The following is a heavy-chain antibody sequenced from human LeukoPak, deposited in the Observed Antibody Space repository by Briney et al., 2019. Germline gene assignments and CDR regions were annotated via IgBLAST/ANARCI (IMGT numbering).Heavy chain of an antibody. CDR3: ARRGSGYDINWLDP. V-gene: IGHV5-51*01. J-gene: IGHJ5*02. Sequence: GGSLRLSCAASGFTFSGSAMHWVRQASGKGLEWMGIIYPGDSDTRYSPSFQGQVTISADKSITTAYLQWNSLKASDTAMYYCARRGSGYDINWLDPWGQGTLVTVSS. CDR2: IYPGDSDT. D-gene: IGHD5-12*01. CDR1: GFTFSGSA.